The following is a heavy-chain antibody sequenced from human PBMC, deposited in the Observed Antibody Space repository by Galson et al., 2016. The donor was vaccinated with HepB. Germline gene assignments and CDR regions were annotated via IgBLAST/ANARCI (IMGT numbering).Heavy chain of an antibody. J-gene: IGHJ3*01. V-gene: IGHV3-23*01. CDR2: IRSTDGAS. CDR3: AKVGRMGASDDAFDL. D-gene: IGHD1-26*01. Sequence: SLRLSCAASGFTFSNYAMSWVRQAPGAGLEWVSNIRSTDGASHYADSVKGRFTTSRDNVKNTLYLQMNSLRADDTAVYYCAKVGRMGASDDAFDLWGQGTMVTVSP. CDR1: GFTFSNYA.